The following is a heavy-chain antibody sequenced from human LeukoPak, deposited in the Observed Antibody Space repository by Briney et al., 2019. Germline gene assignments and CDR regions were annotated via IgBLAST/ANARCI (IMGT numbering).Heavy chain of an antibody. Sequence: GGSLRLSCAASGFTFSSYAMHWVRQAPGKGLGWVAAISYDGSNKYYADSVKGRFTISRDNSKNTLYLQMNSLRAEDTAVYYCARGVVVPAGRWFDPWGQGTLVTVSS. CDR1: GFTFSSYA. D-gene: IGHD2-2*01. CDR2: ISYDGSNK. CDR3: ARGVVVPAGRWFDP. V-gene: IGHV3-30-3*01. J-gene: IGHJ5*02.